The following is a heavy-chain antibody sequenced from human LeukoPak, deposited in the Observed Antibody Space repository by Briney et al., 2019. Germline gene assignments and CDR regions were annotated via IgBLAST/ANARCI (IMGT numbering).Heavy chain of an antibody. D-gene: IGHD2-2*02. CDR2: ISYDGSNK. CDR1: GFTFSSYS. V-gene: IGHV3-30*03. CDR3: ARPQIAAIPDYGMDV. Sequence: GGSLRLSCAASGFTFSSYSMNWVRQAPGKGLEWVAVISYDGSNKYYADSVKGRFTISRDNSKNTLYLQMNSLRAEDTAVYYCARPQIAAIPDYGMDVWGQGTTVTVSS. J-gene: IGHJ6*02.